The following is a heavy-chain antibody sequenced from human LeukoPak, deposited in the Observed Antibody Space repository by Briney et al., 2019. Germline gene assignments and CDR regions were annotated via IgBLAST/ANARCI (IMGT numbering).Heavy chain of an antibody. CDR1: GGTFSSYA. Sequence: SVKVSCKASGGTFSSYAISWVRQAPGQGLEWMGGIIPIFGTANYAQKFQGRVTITTDESTSTAYMELSSLRSEDTAVYYCAREQGRTSQRQILNWFDPWGQGTLVTVSS. CDR2: IIPIFGTA. V-gene: IGHV1-69*05. D-gene: IGHD2-2*01. J-gene: IGHJ5*02. CDR3: AREQGRTSQRQILNWFDP.